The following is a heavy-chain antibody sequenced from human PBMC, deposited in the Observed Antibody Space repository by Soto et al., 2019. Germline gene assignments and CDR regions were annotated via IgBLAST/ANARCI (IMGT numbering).Heavy chain of an antibody. J-gene: IGHJ6*02. CDR3: ARDGAATGDHYPMDV. V-gene: IGHV1-2*02. CDR2: INPNSGGA. Sequence: GASVKVSCKASGYTFTDYYLHWVRQAPGQGLEWMGWINPNSGGANYAQKFQGRVTMTRATSISTAYLELSSLRSDDTSVYYCARDGAATGDHYPMDVWGQGTTGTVSS. D-gene: IGHD2-21*02. CDR1: GYTFTDYY.